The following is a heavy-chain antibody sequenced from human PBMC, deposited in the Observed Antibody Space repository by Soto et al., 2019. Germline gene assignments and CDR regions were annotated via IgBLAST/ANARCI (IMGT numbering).Heavy chain of an antibody. V-gene: IGHV3-33*01. CDR1: GFTFSSYG. CDR3: ARVSELSPTGAFDP. Sequence: VQLLESGGGVVQPGRSLRLSCAASGFTFSSYGMHWVRQAPGKGLEWVAVIWYDGSNKYYADSVKGRFTISRDNSKNTLYLQMNSLRAEDTAVYYCARVSELSPTGAFDPWGQGTLVTVSS. J-gene: IGHJ5*02. CDR2: IWYDGSNK. D-gene: IGHD1-1*01.